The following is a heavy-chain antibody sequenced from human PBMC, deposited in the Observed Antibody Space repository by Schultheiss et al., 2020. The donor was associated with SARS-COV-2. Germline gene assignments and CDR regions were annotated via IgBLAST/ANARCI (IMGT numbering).Heavy chain of an antibody. J-gene: IGHJ4*02. V-gene: IGHV4-59*12. Sequence: SETLSLTCTVSGGSISSYYWSWIRQPPGKGLEWIGYIYYSGSTNYNPSLKSRVTISVDTSKNQFSLNLSSVTAADTAVYYCARFYGDYNNYFDCWGQGTLVTVSS. D-gene: IGHD4-17*01. CDR3: ARFYGDYNNYFDC. CDR2: IYYSGST. CDR1: GGSISSYY.